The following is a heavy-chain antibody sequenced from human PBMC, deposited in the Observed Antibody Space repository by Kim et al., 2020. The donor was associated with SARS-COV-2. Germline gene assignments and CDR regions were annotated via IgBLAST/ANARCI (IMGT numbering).Heavy chain of an antibody. V-gene: IGHV4-34*01. CDR1: GGSFSGYY. CDR2: INHSGST. CDR3: ARGPLTYDFWSGYPLPFD. J-gene: IGHJ4*01. Sequence: SETLSLTCAVYGGSFSGYYWSWIRQPPGKGLEWIGEINHSGSTNYNPSLKSRVTISVDTSKNQFSLKLSSVTAADTAVYYCARGPLTYDFWSGYPLPFD. D-gene: IGHD3-3*01.